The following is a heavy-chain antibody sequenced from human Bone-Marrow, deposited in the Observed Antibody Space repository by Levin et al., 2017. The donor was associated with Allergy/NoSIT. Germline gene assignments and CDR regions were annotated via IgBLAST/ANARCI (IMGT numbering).Heavy chain of an antibody. Sequence: LSLTCAASGFTFSSYSMNWVRQAPGKGLEWVSYISSSSSTIYYADSVKGRFTISRDNAKNSLYLQMNSLRAEDTAVYYCAREQGGLRLGELSFRGKSFDYWGQGTLVTVSS. J-gene: IGHJ4*02. CDR1: GFTFSSYS. V-gene: IGHV3-48*04. CDR3: AREQGGLRLGELSFRGKSFDY. D-gene: IGHD3-16*02. CDR2: ISSSSSTI.